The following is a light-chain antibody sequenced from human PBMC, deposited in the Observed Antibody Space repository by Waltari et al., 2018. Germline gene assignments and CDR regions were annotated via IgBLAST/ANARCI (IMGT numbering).Light chain of an antibody. CDR3: QSADTNNIVV. CDR2: KDT. Sequence: SYELTQPPSVSVSPGQTARITCSVDALPKQYAYWYQQKPGQAPVQVIYKDTERPSGIPERFSGSVSGTTVTLIISGVQAEDEADYYCQSADTNNIVVFGGGTKLTV. CDR1: ALPKQY. V-gene: IGLV3-25*03. J-gene: IGLJ2*01.